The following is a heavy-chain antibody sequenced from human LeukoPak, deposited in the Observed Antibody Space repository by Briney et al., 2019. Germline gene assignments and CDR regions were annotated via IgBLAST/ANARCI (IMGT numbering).Heavy chain of an antibody. CDR2: ISSSSSYI. CDR1: GFTFSSYS. J-gene: IGHJ4*02. V-gene: IGHV3-21*04. D-gene: IGHD6-19*01. Sequence: GGSLRLSCAASGFTFSSYSMNWVRQAPGKGLEWVSSISSSSSYIYYADSVKGRFTISRDNAKNSLYLQMNSLRAEDTAVYYCARGRHSSGWYGYFDYWGQGTLVTVSS. CDR3: ARGRHSSGWYGYFDY.